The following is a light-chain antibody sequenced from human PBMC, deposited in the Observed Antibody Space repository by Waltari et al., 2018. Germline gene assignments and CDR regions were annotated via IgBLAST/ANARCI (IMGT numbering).Light chain of an antibody. V-gene: IGKV1-12*01. CDR2: AAS. CDR1: QDISRW. J-gene: IGKJ4*01. Sequence: DIQMTQFPPSVSASVGDRVTITCRASQDISRWLAWYQQKPGKAPKFLIYAASNLRSGVPSRFSGSGSGTHFTLTISSLQPQDFATYYCQQGNSFPLSFGGGTKVEIK. CDR3: QQGNSFPLS.